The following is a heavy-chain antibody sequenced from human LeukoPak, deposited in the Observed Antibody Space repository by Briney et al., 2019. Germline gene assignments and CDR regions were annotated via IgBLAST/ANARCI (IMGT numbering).Heavy chain of an antibody. CDR3: ARLRGWLPNYYFDF. V-gene: IGHV3-11*04. D-gene: IGHD6-19*01. CDR1: GFTFSDYY. J-gene: IGHJ4*02. CDR2: ISSSGSTI. Sequence: GGSLRLSCAASGFTFSDYYMSWIRQAPGKGLEWVSYISSSGSTIYYADSVKGRFTFSRDNAKNSLYLQMNSLRAEDTAVYYCARLRGWLPNYYFDFWGQGTLVTVSS.